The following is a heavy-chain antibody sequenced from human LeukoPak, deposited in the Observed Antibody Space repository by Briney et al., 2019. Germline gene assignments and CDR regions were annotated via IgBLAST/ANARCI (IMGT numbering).Heavy chain of an antibody. Sequence: GGSLRLSCAASGFTFSSYGMHWVRQAPGKGLEWVAFIRYDGSNKYYADSVKGRFTISRDTKNTAYLQMNSLKTEDTAVYYCTTRRPDAFDIWGQGTMVTVSS. CDR1: GFTFSSYG. CDR2: IRYDGSNK. CDR3: TTRRPDAFDI. V-gene: IGHV3-30*02. J-gene: IGHJ3*02.